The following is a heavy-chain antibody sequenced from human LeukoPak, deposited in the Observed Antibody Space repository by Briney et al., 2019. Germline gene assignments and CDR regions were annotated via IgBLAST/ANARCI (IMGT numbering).Heavy chain of an antibody. V-gene: IGHV4-61*01. D-gene: IGHD2-2*01. CDR2: IYYSGGT. J-gene: IGHJ4*02. CDR1: GGSVSSGSYY. Sequence: SETLSLTCTVSGGSVSSGSYYWSWIRQPPGKGLEWIGYIYYSGGTNYNPSLKSRVTISVDTSKNQFSLKLSSVTAADTAVYYCASYCSSTSCYADFDYWGQRTLVTVSS. CDR3: ASYCSSTSCYADFDY.